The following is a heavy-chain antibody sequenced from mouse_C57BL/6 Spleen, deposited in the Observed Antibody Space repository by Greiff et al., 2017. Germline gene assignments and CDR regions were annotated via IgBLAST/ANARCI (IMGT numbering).Heavy chain of an antibody. CDR3: ARDGSSSFAY. J-gene: IGHJ3*01. CDR1: GYTFTSYG. Sequence: VQLQESGAELARPGASVKLSCKASGYTFTSYGISWVKQRTGQGLEWIGEIYPRSGNTYYNEKFKGKATLTADKSSSTAYMELRSLTSEDSAVYFCARDGSSSFAYWGQGTLVTVSA. V-gene: IGHV1-81*01. CDR2: IYPRSGNT. D-gene: IGHD1-1*01.